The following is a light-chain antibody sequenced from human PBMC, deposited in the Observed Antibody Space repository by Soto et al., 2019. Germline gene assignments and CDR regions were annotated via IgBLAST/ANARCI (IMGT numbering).Light chain of an antibody. Sequence: QSALTQPASVSESPGQSITISCTGTSSDVGGYNYVSWYQHHPGKAPKLIIYEVSNRPSGVSNRFSGSKSGNTASLTIAGLQAEDEADYYCSSYTSSSTLVFGGGTKVTVL. CDR2: EVS. J-gene: IGLJ3*02. CDR3: SSYTSSSTLV. V-gene: IGLV2-14*01. CDR1: SSDVGGYNY.